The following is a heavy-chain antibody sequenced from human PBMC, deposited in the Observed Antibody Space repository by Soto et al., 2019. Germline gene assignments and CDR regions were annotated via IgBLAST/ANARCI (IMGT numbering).Heavy chain of an antibody. Sequence: PGGSLRLSCTASGFTFDIYWMTWVRQAPGKELERVANIKVDGSEKYYVDSVKGRFIISRDNAKNSLYLQMNSLRAEDTAVYYCARDRGWQTFDYWGQGTLVTVSS. CDR3: ARDRGWQTFDY. D-gene: IGHD3-10*01. CDR1: GFTFDIYW. V-gene: IGHV3-7*03. J-gene: IGHJ4*02. CDR2: IKVDGSEK.